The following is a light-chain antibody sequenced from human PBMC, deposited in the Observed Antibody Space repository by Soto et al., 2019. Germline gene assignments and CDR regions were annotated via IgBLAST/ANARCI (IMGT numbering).Light chain of an antibody. CDR1: QSVSSSS. CDR3: QQYGSSPFT. V-gene: IGKV3-20*01. J-gene: IGKJ3*01. Sequence: EIVLTQSPGTLSLSPGERATLSCRASQSVSSSSLAWYQQKPGQAPRLLIYGASSRVTGIPDRFSGSGSGTDFTLTISGLEPEDFAEYYCQQYGSSPFTFGPGTKVDIK. CDR2: GAS.